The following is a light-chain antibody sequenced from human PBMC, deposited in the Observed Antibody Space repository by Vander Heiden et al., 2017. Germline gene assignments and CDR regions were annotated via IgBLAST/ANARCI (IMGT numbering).Light chain of an antibody. Sequence: MSHSPSSRSASVGDRVTITCQASQDISNYLNWYQQKPGKAPKLLTYDASNLETGVPSRFSGSGSGTDFTVTISRLQPEDIATYSCQQYDNLLPLTCGGGTKVEIK. CDR1: QDISNY. CDR2: DAS. CDR3: QQYDNLLPLT. V-gene: IGKV1-33*01. J-gene: IGKJ4*01.